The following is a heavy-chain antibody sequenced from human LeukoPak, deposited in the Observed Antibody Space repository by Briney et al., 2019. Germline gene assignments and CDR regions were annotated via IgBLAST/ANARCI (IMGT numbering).Heavy chain of an antibody. CDR2: ISYDGSLK. V-gene: IGHV3-30*18. D-gene: IGHD1-26*01. J-gene: IGHJ4*02. CDR3: AKGGSYYDSFDY. CDR1: GFTFSNYG. Sequence: GGSLRLSCVASGFTFSNYGMHWVRQGPGKGLEWVAFISYDGSLKYYADSVKGRFTISRDNSKNTLYLQMNSLRAEDTAVYYCAKGGSYYDSFDYWGQGTLVTVSS.